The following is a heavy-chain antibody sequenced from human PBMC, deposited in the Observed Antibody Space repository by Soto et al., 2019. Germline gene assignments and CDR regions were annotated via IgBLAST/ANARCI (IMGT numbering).Heavy chain of an antibody. V-gene: IGHV4-30-4*01. CDR1: GGSISRGDYY. CDR3: ARVILGRGTFDP. Sequence: PSETLSLTXTVSGGSISRGDYYWSWIRQPPGKGLEWIGYIYYSGSTYYNPSLKSRVTISVDTSKNQFSLKLSSVTAADTAVYYCARVILGRGTFDPWGQGTLVTVSS. D-gene: IGHD3-22*01. CDR2: IYYSGST. J-gene: IGHJ5*02.